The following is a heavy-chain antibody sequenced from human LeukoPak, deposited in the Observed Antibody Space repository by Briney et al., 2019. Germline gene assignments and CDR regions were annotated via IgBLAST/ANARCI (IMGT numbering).Heavy chain of an antibody. CDR3: ARARYNWDYASWFDP. CDR1: GGSISSYY. J-gene: IGHJ5*02. D-gene: IGHD1-7*01. V-gene: IGHV4-59*12. Sequence: SETLSLTCTVSGGSISSYYWSWIRQPPGKGLEWIGYMYYSGSTNYNPSLTSRVTISVDTSKNHFSLRLSSVTAADTAVYYCARARYNWDYASWFDPWGQGTLVTVSS. CDR2: MYYSGST.